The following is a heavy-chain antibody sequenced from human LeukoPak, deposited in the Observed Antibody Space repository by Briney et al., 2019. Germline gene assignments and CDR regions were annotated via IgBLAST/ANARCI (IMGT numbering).Heavy chain of an antibody. Sequence: SETLSLTCAVYGGSFSGYYWSWIRQPPGKGLEWIGEINHSGSTNYNPSLKSRVTISVDTSKNQFSLKLSSVTAADTAVYYCAREGWLLLRGFDYWGQGTLVTASS. V-gene: IGHV4-34*01. CDR1: GGSFSGYY. D-gene: IGHD3-22*01. CDR2: INHSGST. CDR3: AREGWLLLRGFDY. J-gene: IGHJ4*02.